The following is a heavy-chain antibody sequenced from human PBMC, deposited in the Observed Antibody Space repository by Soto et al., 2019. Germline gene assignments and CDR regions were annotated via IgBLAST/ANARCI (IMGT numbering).Heavy chain of an antibody. CDR2: IYYSGST. D-gene: IGHD2-15*01. J-gene: IGHJ5*02. V-gene: IGHV4-31*03. CDR1: GGSISSGGYS. CDR3: ARTNGYCSGGSCHGFDP. Sequence: QVQLQESGPGLVKPSQTLSLTCTVSGGSISSGGYSWSWIRQHPGKGLEWIGYIYYSGSTFYNPSLKSRVIISVDTSKNQFSLKLSSVTAADTAVYYCARTNGYCSGGSCHGFDPWGQGTLVTVSS.